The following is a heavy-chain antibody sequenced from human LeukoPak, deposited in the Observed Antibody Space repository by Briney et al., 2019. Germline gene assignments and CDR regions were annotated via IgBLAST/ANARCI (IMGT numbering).Heavy chain of an antibody. J-gene: IGHJ4*02. CDR3: ARIEERSYSYDY. D-gene: IGHD3-10*01. CDR1: GFTFSHFW. V-gene: IGHV3-7*03. CDR2: IKKTGSET. Sequence: GGSLRLSCAASGFTFSHFWMSWVRQAPGKGLEWVAYIKKTGSETYYVDSVKGRFTITRDNTRNSLFLQMYSLRAEDTAVYYCARIEERSYSYDYWGQGALVTVSS.